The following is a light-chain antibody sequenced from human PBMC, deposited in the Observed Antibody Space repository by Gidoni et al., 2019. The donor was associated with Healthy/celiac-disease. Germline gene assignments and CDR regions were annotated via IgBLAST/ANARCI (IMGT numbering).Light chain of an antibody. CDR2: AAS. J-gene: IGKJ5*01. CDR1: QGIRSS. Sequence: DIQLTQSPSFLSASVGDRFTITCRASQGIRSSVACYQQKPGKAPKLLIYAASTLQSGVTSRFSGSGSGTEFTLKIRSLQPEDFATYYCQQLNSYPPITCGQGTRLEIK. CDR3: QQLNSYPPIT. V-gene: IGKV1-9*01.